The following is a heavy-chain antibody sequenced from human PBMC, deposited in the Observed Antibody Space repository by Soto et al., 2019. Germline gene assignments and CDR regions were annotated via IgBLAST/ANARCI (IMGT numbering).Heavy chain of an antibody. CDR2: INPSGGST. J-gene: IGHJ2*01. CDR3: AKGTRRWLQLTWYFDL. V-gene: IGHV1-46*01. Sequence: ASVKVSCKASGYTFTSYYMHWVRQAPGQGLEWMGIINPSGGSTSYAQKFQGRVTMTRDTSTSTVYMELSSLRSEDTAVYYCAKGTRRWLQLTWYFDLWGRGTLVTVSS. CDR1: GYTFTSYY. D-gene: IGHD5-12*01.